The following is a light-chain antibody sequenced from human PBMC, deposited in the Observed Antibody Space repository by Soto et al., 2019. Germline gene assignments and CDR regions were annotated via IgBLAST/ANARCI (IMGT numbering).Light chain of an antibody. Sequence: DIQMTQSPSTLSASVGDRVTITCRASQTISTSLAWYQQQPGKAPSLLIYDATSLQSGVPSRFSGSGSGTEFILTITSLQPDDSATYYCQKYDDYPFIFGQGTKLEIK. J-gene: IGKJ2*01. CDR3: QKYDDYPFI. V-gene: IGKV1-5*01. CDR2: DAT. CDR1: QTISTS.